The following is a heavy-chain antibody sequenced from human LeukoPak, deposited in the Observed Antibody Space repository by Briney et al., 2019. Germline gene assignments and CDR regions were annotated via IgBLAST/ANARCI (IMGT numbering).Heavy chain of an antibody. V-gene: IGHV3-30*18. Sequence: GGSLRLSCAASGFTFSSYGMHWVRQAPGKGLEWVAVISYDGSNKYYADSVKGRFTISRDNSKNTLCLQMNSLRGEDTAVYYCAKVENYYGSGNFDYWGQGTLVTVSS. D-gene: IGHD3-10*01. CDR3: AKVENYYGSGNFDY. CDR2: ISYDGSNK. J-gene: IGHJ4*02. CDR1: GFTFSSYG.